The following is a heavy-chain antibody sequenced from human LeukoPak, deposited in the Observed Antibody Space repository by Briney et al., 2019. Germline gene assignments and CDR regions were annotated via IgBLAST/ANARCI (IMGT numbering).Heavy chain of an antibody. CDR3: ARVKDS. D-gene: IGHD2-15*01. J-gene: IGHJ5*02. CDR2: IYGDSNT. Sequence: TGGSLRLSCAASAFIVKTDYVGWVRQAPGKGPEWVSLIYGDSNTYYADSVKGRFTISRDNPKNTLYLQMDSLRAEDTAVYYCARVKDSWGQGTLVTVSS. CDR1: AFIVKTDY. V-gene: IGHV3-66*01.